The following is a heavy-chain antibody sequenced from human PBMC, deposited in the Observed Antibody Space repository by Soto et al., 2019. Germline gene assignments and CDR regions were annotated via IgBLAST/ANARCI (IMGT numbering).Heavy chain of an antibody. D-gene: IGHD2-2*01. V-gene: IGHV3-21*01. J-gene: IGHJ5*02. CDR1: GFAFNTYS. Sequence: EVQLVESGGGLVKPGGSLRLSCVASGFAFNTYSMNWVRQAPGKGLEWVSYISYSGSYIYYAESVKGRFTISRDNARNSLYLQMSSLRGEDTAVYYCARDPTSTSFEPWGQGTLVTVSS. CDR2: ISYSGSYI. CDR3: ARDPTSTSFEP.